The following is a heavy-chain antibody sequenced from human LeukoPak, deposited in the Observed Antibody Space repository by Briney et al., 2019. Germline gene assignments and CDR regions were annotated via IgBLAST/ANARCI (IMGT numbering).Heavy chain of an antibody. CDR2: ISAYNGNT. V-gene: IGHV1-18*01. D-gene: IGHD3-10*01. CDR3: ASYITMVRGSYFDY. Sequence: GASVKVPCKASGYTFTSYGISWVRQAPGQGLEWMGWISAYNGNTNYAQKLQGRVTMTTDTSTSTAYMELRSLRSDDTAVYYCASYITMVRGSYFDYWGQGTLVTVSS. CDR1: GYTFTSYG. J-gene: IGHJ4*02.